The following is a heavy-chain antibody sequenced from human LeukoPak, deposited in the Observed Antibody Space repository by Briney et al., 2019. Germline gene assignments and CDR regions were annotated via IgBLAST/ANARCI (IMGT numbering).Heavy chain of an antibody. V-gene: IGHV6-1*01. CDR1: GDSVSSTSAA. D-gene: IGHD6-19*01. J-gene: IGHJ4*02. CDR2: TFYRSKWKY. Sequence: SQTLSLTCAISGDSVSSTSAAWTWIRQSPARGLEWLGRTFYRSKWKYDYAPSVKSRITVKPETSKNQFSLQLNSVTPEDTAVYYCARSSGWFDYWGQGILVTVSS. CDR3: ARSSGWFDY.